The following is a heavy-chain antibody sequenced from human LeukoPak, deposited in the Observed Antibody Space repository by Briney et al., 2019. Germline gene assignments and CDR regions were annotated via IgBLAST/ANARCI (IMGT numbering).Heavy chain of an antibody. CDR1: GGSISSGSYY. V-gene: IGHV4-61*02. J-gene: IGHJ4*02. Sequence: PSETLSLTRTVSGGSISSGSYYWSWIRQPAGKGLEWIGRIYTSGSTNYNPSLKSRVTISVDTSKNQFSLKLSSVTAADTAVYYCARAPFYYYDSSGIGDWGQGTLVTVSS. CDR3: ARAPFYYYDSSGIGD. CDR2: IYTSGST. D-gene: IGHD3-22*01.